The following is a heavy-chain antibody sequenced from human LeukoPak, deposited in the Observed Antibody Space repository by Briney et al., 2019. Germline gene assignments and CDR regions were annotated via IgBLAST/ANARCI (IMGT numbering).Heavy chain of an antibody. V-gene: IGHV3-23*01. CDR3: ARGGLSIMGY. CDR1: GFIFSSYA. D-gene: IGHD2/OR15-2a*01. CDR2: ISSSGSTK. Sequence: GGSLRLSCAASGFIFSSYAMSWVRQAPGKGLEWVSAISSSGSTKYYADSVKGRFTISRDNARNSLYLQMNSLRAEDTAVYFCARGGLSIMGYWGQGTLVTVSS. J-gene: IGHJ4*02.